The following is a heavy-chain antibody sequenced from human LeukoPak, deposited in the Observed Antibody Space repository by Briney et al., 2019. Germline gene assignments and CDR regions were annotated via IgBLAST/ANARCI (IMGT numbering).Heavy chain of an antibody. J-gene: IGHJ3*02. CDR2: IYTSGST. D-gene: IGHD6-13*01. CDR3: ARGLPESTSSWYLNDAFDI. CDR1: GGSISSYY. Sequence: SQTLSLTCPVSGGSISSYYWSWIRQPAGKGLEWIGRIYTSGSTNYNPPLKTRFTMSVDTPKNQCTFKLRAVTATATAVISLARGLPESTSSWYLNDAFDIWGQGTMVTVSS. V-gene: IGHV4-4*07.